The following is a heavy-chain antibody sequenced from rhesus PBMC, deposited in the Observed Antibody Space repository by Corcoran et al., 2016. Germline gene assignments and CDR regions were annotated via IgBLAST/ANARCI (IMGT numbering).Heavy chain of an antibody. CDR1: GASVSSYG. D-gene: IGHD5-42*01. CDR2: INGNSVRT. V-gene: IGHV4-80*01. J-gene: IGHJ4*01. Sequence: VQLQESGPGLVKPSETLSLTCAVSGASVSSYGWSWIRQPPAKGLEWSGEINGNSVRTYYNPPLKRRVTISNDATKNQFSLQLSCVTAADTAVYYCASRGYSGYGGQGVLVTVSS. CDR3: ASRGYSGY.